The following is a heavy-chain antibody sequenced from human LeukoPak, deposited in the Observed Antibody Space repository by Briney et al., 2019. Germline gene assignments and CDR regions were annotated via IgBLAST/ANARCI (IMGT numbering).Heavy chain of an antibody. CDR2: IYYSGST. J-gene: IGHJ6*02. Sequence: SETLSLTCTVSGGSISSSGFYWSWIRQPPGKALEWIGYIYYSGSTYYNPSLQSRVTISGERSKNQFSLKLSSVTAADTAVYYCASGPHPTYCSGGSCYAAPYPYYYYGMDVWGQGTTVTVSS. V-gene: IGHV4-30-2*02. CDR3: ASGPHPTYCSGGSCYAAPYPYYYYGMDV. D-gene: IGHD2-15*01. CDR1: GGSISSSGFY.